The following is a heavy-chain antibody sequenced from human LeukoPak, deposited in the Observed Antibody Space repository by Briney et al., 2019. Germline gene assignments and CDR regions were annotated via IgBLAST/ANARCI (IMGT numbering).Heavy chain of an antibody. V-gene: IGHV3-69-1*01. CDR2: ISYTNII. Sequence: GGFLRLSCAASGFTVSSNYMSWVRQAPGMGLEWVSYISYTNIIYYADSVKGRFTISRDNAKNSLYLQMNSLRAEDTAVYYCARRVYNSGWYIDYWGQGTLVTVSS. CDR1: GFTVSSNY. J-gene: IGHJ4*02. D-gene: IGHD6-19*01. CDR3: ARRVYNSGWYIDY.